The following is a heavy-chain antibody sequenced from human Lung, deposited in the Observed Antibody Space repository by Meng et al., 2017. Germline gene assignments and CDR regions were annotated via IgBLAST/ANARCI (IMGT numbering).Heavy chain of an antibody. CDR2: INHSGST. Sequence: QGQLQRWAAELLKPSETLSLTCVVSGGSFSDYYWSWIRQPPGKGLEWIGEINHSGSTNYNPSLESRATISVDTSQNNLSLKLSSVTAADSAVYYCARGPTTMAHDFDYWGQGTLVTVSS. D-gene: IGHD4-11*01. V-gene: IGHV4-34*01. CDR3: ARGPTTMAHDFDY. CDR1: GGSFSDYY. J-gene: IGHJ4*02.